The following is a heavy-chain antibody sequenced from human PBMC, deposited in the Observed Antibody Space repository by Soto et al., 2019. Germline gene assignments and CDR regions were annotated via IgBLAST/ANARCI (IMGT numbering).Heavy chain of an antibody. CDR3: ARIDCTAGNCRPYAYYDMDV. D-gene: IGHD2-15*01. V-gene: IGHV3-33*01. CDR1: GFTFNTYG. J-gene: IGHJ6*02. CDR2: IWYDGSQK. Sequence: PGGSLTLSFAASGFTFNTYGMHLVREAQGKVLEWVAVIWYDGSQKYYADSVKGRFTISRDNSKNTMYLQINSLRAEDTAVYYCARIDCTAGNCRPYAYYDMDVWRQGTTVTVSS.